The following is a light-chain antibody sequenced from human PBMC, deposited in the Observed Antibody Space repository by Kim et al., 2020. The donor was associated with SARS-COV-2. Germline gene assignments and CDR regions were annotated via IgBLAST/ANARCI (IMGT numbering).Light chain of an antibody. CDR3: SSYTYSSTLL. V-gene: IGLV2-14*01. Sequence: QSALTQPASVSGSPGQSITISCTGTSSDIGHYDYVSWYQQDPGKAPKLLIYDVSKRPSGVSDRFSGSKSGNTASLTISGLQAEDEDDYYCSSYTYSSTLLFGGGTQLTVL. J-gene: IGLJ2*01. CDR1: SSDIGHYDY. CDR2: DVS.